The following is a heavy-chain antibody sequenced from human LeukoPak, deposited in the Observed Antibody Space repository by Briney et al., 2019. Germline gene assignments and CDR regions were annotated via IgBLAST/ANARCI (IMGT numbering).Heavy chain of an antibody. CDR1: GASMSGFF. J-gene: IGHJ6*02. Sequence: SETLSLTCTVSGASMSGFFWSWIRQPPGRALEWIGSIYYSGSSTKYNPSLKSRVTISVDTSKSQFSLNLNSATAADTAVYYCAITSRHFYGSGTNLTPWPAGMDVWGQGTTVTVSS. V-gene: IGHV4-59*01. D-gene: IGHD3-10*01. CDR2: IYYSGSST. CDR3: AITSRHFYGSGTNLTPWPAGMDV.